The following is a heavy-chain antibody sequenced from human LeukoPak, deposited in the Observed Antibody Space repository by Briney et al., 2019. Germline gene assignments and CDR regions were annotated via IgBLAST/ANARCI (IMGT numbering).Heavy chain of an antibody. V-gene: IGHV4-61*02. J-gene: IGHJ6*03. D-gene: IGHD2-2*01. CDR2: IYTSGST. CDR1: GGSISSGSYY. Sequence: SQTLSLTCTVSGGSISSGSYYWSWIRQPAGKGLEWIGRIYTSGSTNYNPSLKSRVTISVDTSKNQFSLKLSSVTAADTAVYYCARVNCSSTSCYHYYYYYYMDVWGKGTTVTVSS. CDR3: ARVNCSSTSCYHYYYYYYMDV.